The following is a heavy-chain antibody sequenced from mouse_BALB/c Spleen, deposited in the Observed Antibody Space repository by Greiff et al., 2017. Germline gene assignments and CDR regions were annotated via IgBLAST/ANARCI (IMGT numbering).Heavy chain of an antibody. Sequence: EVMLVESGGGLVKPGGSLKLSCAASGFTFSSYTMSWVRQTPEKRLEWVATISSGGSYTYYPDSVKGRFTISRDNAKNTLYLQMSSLRSEDTAMYYCARYGNYAMDYWGQGTSVTVSS. J-gene: IGHJ4*01. CDR1: GFTFSSYT. CDR3: ARYGNYAMDY. CDR2: ISSGGSYT. V-gene: IGHV5-9-1*01. D-gene: IGHD2-1*01.